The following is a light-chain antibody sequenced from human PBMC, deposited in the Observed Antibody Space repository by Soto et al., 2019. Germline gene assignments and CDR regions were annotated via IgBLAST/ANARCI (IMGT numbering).Light chain of an antibody. CDR3: SSYTSSSTYV. V-gene: IGLV2-14*03. CDR1: ISDVGGYNY. Sequence: QSVLTQPASVSGSPGQSITISCTGTISDVGGYNYVSWYQQHPGKAPKLMIFDVSNRPSGVSNRFSGSKSGYTASRTVSGAQAEDEADYYCSSYTSSSTYVIGTGTKLTVL. CDR2: DVS. J-gene: IGLJ1*01.